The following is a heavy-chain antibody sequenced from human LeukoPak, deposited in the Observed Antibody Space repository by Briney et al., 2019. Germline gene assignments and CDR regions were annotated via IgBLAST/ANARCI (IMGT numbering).Heavy chain of an antibody. V-gene: IGHV1-2*02. CDR1: GYTFTGYY. CDR3: ARDQVGYFGAVITIDYYYYYYMDV. Sequence: ASVKVSCKASGYTFTGYYMHWVRQAPGQGLKWMGWINPTSGGTNYAQKFQDRVTMTRDTSISTAYMEVGRLRSADTAVYYCARDQVGYFGAVITIDYYYYYYMDVWGTGTTVTVS. D-gene: IGHD3-10*01. CDR2: INPTSGGT. J-gene: IGHJ6*03.